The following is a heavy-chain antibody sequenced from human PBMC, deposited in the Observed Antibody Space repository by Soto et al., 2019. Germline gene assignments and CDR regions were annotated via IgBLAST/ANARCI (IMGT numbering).Heavy chain of an antibody. D-gene: IGHD3-10*02. V-gene: IGHV3-30*18. J-gene: IGHJ6*02. CDR2: ISYDGSNK. Sequence: QVQLVESGGGVVQPGRSLRLSCAASGFTFSSYGMHWVRQAPGKGLEWVAVISYDGSNKYYADSVKGRFTISRDNSKNXXYLQMNSLRAEDTAVYYCAKVALFKVKHYYYGMDVWGQGTTVTVSS. CDR3: AKVALFKVKHYYYGMDV. CDR1: GFTFSSYG.